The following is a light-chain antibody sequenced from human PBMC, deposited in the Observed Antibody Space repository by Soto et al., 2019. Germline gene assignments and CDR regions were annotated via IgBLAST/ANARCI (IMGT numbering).Light chain of an antibody. J-gene: IGLJ1*01. V-gene: IGLV2-14*01. CDR1: SSDVGGYNY. CDR2: DVS. Sequence: QSALTQPASVXGXPGQSITISCTGTSSDVGGYNYVSWYQQHPGKAPKFMIYDVSNRPSGVSNRFSGSKSGNTASLTISGLQAEDEADYYCSSYTTSNTRQIVFGTGTKVTVL. CDR3: SSYTTSNTRQIV.